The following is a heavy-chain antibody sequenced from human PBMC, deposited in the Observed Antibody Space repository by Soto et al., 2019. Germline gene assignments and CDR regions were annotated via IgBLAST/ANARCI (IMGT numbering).Heavy chain of an antibody. V-gene: IGHV1-8*01. CDR1: GYTFSNYD. D-gene: IGHD3-10*01. CDR2: VNPNNGDT. CDR3: AKVSIKGSAMDFDY. J-gene: IGHJ4*02. Sequence: QVQLVQSGAELKKPGASVKVSCKASGYTFSNYDMNWVRQATGQGPEWIGWVNPNNGDTGYAQKFQGRVTLTTDISTTTASMELTSLRSEDTALYYCAKVSIKGSAMDFDYWGQGTLMTVSS.